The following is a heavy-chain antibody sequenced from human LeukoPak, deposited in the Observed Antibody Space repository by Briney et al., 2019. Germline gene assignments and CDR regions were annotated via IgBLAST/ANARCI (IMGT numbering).Heavy chain of an antibody. V-gene: IGHV4-34*01. CDR3: ARGPYYDFRSGYPRHNYYYYYGMDV. CDR2: INHSGST. Sequence: SETLSLTCAVYGGSFSGYYWSWIRQPPGKGLEWIGKINHSGSTNYNPSLKSRVTISVDTSKNQFSLKLSSVTAADTAVYYCARGPYYDFRSGYPRHNYYYYYGMDVWGQGTTVTVSS. D-gene: IGHD3-3*01. CDR1: GGSFSGYY. J-gene: IGHJ6*02.